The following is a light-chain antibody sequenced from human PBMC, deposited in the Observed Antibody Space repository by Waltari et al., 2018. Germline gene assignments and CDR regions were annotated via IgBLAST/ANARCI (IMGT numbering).Light chain of an antibody. CDR1: QSVLYSSNNKNY. CDR3: QQYYGIPG. V-gene: IGKV4-1*01. CDR2: WAS. Sequence: DIVMTQSPDSLTVSLVERATINCKSSQSVLYSSNNKNYLAWFQQKPGQPPKLLIYWASTRESGVPDRFSGSGSGTDFTLTISSLQAEDVAVYYCQQYYGIPGFGQGTKVEIK. J-gene: IGKJ1*01.